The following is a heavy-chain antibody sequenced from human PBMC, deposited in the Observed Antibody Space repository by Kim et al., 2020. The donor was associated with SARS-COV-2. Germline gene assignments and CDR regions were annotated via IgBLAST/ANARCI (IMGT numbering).Heavy chain of an antibody. Sequence: GGSLRLSCAASGFTFSGSAMHWVRQASGKGLEWVGRIRSKANSYATAYAASVKGRSTISRDDSKNTAYLQMNSLKTEDTAVYYCTPRGTAMVKGGYWGQGTLVTVSS. D-gene: IGHD5-18*01. J-gene: IGHJ4*02. V-gene: IGHV3-73*01. CDR1: GFTFSGSA. CDR2: IRSKANSYAT. CDR3: TPRGTAMVKGGY.